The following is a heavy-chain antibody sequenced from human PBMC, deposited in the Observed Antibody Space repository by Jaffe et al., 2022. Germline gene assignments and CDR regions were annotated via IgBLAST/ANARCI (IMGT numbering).Heavy chain of an antibody. D-gene: IGHD2-15*01. V-gene: IGHV1-69*05. CDR1: GGTFSSYA. CDR3: ARGPGYCSGGSCYSARFYFDY. CDR2: IIPIFGTA. Sequence: QVQLVQSGAEVKKPGSSVKVSCKASGGTFSSYAISWVRQAPGQGLEWMGGIIPIFGTANYAQKFQGRVTITTDESTSTAYMELSSLRSEDTAVYYCARGPGYCSGGSCYSARFYFDYWGQGTLVTVSS. J-gene: IGHJ4*02.